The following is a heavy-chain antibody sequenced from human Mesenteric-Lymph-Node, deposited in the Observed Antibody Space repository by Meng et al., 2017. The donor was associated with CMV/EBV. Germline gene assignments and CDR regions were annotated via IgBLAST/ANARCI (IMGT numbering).Heavy chain of an antibody. V-gene: IGHV2-5*02. CDR3: AHRLRAAAGGVFDY. CDR1: GFSLSTSGVA. Sequence: SGFSLSTSGVAVGWIRQHPGKALEWLALIYWDDDKRYSPSLKSSLTITKDTSKNQVVLTMTNMDPVDTATYYCAHRLRAAAGGVFDYWGQGTLVTVSS. D-gene: IGHD6-13*01. CDR2: IYWDDDK. J-gene: IGHJ4*02.